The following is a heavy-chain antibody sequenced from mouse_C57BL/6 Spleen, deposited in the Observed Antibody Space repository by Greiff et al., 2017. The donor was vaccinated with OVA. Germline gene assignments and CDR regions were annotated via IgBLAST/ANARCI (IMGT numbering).Heavy chain of an antibody. V-gene: IGHV1-15*01. CDR1: GYTFTDYE. D-gene: IGHD1-1*01. CDR2: IDPETGGT. Sequence: QVQLKQSGAELVRPGASVTLSCKASGYTFTDYEMHWVKQTPVHGLEWIGAIDPETGGTAYNQKFKGKAILTADKSSSTAYMELRSLTSEDSAVYYCTRSRNLLLSLWYFDVWGTGTTVTVSS. CDR3: TRSRNLLLSLWYFDV. J-gene: IGHJ1*03.